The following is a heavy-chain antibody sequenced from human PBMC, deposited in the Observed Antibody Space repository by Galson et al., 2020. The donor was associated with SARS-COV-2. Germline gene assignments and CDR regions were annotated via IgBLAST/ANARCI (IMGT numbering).Heavy chain of an antibody. Sequence: PSETLSLNCTVSGGSITSNSWTWIRQPPGKGPEWIGYIYSTGTTTYSPALGSRVSISMDTSRNRFSLNLTSVTAADTAIYYCVRGNYGSGSYWLDPWCKGTPVTVSS. J-gene: IGHJ5*02. CDR3: VRGNYGSGSYWLDP. D-gene: IGHD3-10*01. V-gene: IGHV4-59*01. CDR2: IYSTGTT. CDR1: GGSITSNS.